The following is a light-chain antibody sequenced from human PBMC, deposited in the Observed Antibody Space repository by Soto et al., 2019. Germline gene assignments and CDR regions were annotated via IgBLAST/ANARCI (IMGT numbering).Light chain of an antibody. CDR3: QQYNSYSSGT. CDR2: KAS. Sequence: DIQMTQSPSTLSASVEDRVTITCRASQSISSWLAWYQQKPGKAPKVLIYKASSLESVVPSRFSGSGSGTEFTLTISSLQPDDFATYYCQQYNSYSSGTFGQGTKLEIK. J-gene: IGKJ2*02. CDR1: QSISSW. V-gene: IGKV1-5*03.